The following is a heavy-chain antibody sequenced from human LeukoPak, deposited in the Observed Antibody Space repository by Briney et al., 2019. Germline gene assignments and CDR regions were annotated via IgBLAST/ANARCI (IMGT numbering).Heavy chain of an antibody. V-gene: IGHV3-23*01. CDR1: GFSFRDYP. Sequence: PGGSLRLSCEAAGFSFRDYPMGWVRRASGKRLEWVSGISAGADVIFYADPVKGRFTISRDNSKNTLYLQMNSLRAEDPAEYYCAKSLLTTATGTGRAFDIWGQGTMVTVSA. CDR3: AKSLLTTATGTGRAFDI. D-gene: IGHD1-1*01. CDR2: ISAGADVI. J-gene: IGHJ3*02.